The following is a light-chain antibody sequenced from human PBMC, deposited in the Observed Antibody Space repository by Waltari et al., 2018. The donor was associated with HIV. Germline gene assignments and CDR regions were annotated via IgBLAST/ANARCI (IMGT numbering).Light chain of an antibody. CDR2: EDI. J-gene: IGLJ3*02. V-gene: IGLV3-10*01. CDR3: YSTESNGNHRV. Sequence: SYELTQPPSVSVSPGQTARITCSGATLPNKSAHWYQQKSGQAPVLVIYEDIKRPSGIPERFSGSSSGTMAILTISGAQVEDEADYYCYSTESNGNHRVFGGGTKLTVL. CDR1: TLPNKS.